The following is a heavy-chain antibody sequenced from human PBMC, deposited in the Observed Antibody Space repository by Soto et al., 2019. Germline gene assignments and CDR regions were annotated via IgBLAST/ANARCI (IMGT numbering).Heavy chain of an antibody. J-gene: IGHJ4*02. CDR1: GYSFSEMS. V-gene: IGHV1-24*01. CDR3: LIPGATGHLDY. CDR2: FDGEDGQT. D-gene: IGHD3-10*01. Sequence: QVQLVQSGAEVKEPGASVKVSCKVSGYSFSEMSMHWVRQTPEKGLEWMGSFDGEDGQTMYAQKFQGRVTMTEDTSADTAYMELSSLRSDDTAVYYCLIPGATGHLDYWGQGSRVTVSS.